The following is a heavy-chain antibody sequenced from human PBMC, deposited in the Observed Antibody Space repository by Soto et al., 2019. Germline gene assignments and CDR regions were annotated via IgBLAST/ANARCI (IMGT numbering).Heavy chain of an antibody. D-gene: IGHD3-22*01. CDR1: GYTFTSYA. Sequence: QVPLVQSGAEVKKPGASVKVSCKASGYTFTSYAMHWVRQAPGQRLEWMGWINAGNGNTKYSQKFQGRVTITRDTSASTAYMELSSLRSEDTAVYYCARVATYYYDSSGFIFDYWGQGTLVTVSS. V-gene: IGHV1-3*01. J-gene: IGHJ4*02. CDR3: ARVATYYYDSSGFIFDY. CDR2: INAGNGNT.